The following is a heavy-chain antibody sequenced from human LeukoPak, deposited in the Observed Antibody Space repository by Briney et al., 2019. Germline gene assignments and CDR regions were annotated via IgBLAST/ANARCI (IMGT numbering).Heavy chain of an antibody. CDR1: GGSISSGGYY. CDR2: IYYSGST. Sequence: SETLSLTCTVSGGSISSGGYYWSWIRQHPGRGLEWIGYIYYSGSTFYNASLKSRVTISVDTSKNQFSLKLNSVTAADTAVYYCARIDTGGADCWGQGTMATVSS. CDR3: ARIDTGGADC. D-gene: IGHD2-8*02. V-gene: IGHV4-31*03. J-gene: IGHJ4*02.